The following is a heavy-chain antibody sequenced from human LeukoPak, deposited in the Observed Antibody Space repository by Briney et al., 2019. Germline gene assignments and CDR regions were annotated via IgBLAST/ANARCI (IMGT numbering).Heavy chain of an antibody. Sequence: PETLSLTCTVSGGSISSYYWSWIRQPPGKGLEWIGYIYYTGNTNYNPTLKSRVTISVDTSKNQFSLKLTSVTAADTAVYSCARGYSATYGGLDPWGQGTLVTVSS. J-gene: IGHJ5*02. D-gene: IGHD1-26*01. V-gene: IGHV4-59*01. CDR2: IYYTGNT. CDR3: ARGYSATYGGLDP. CDR1: GGSISSYY.